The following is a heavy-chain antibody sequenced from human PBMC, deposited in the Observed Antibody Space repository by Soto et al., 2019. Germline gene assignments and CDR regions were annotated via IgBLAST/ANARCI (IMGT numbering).Heavy chain of an antibody. CDR2: IYPDDSDA. Sequence: GESLKISCRGSGYTFTTYWIAWVRQMPGKGLEWMGIIYPDDSDARYSPSFQRQVTISADKSLRTAYLQWTSLKASDTALYYCARTRSFTLGFYYDGMDVWGQGTTVTVSS. CDR1: GYTFTTYW. CDR3: ARTRSFTLGFYYDGMDV. D-gene: IGHD6-6*01. V-gene: IGHV5-51*01. J-gene: IGHJ6*02.